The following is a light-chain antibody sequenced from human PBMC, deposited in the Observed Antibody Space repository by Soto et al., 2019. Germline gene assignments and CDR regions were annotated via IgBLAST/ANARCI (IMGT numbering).Light chain of an antibody. V-gene: IGKV1-6*01. CDR2: GAS. CDR3: LQDFSYPRT. CDR1: QGIRTD. Sequence: AGQPTPSPSPPAAAGGDRVPITCRASQGIRTDLGWYQQSPGKAPKALIVGASTLQSGVPSRFSGSGSGTDFTLTISSLQPEDSATYYCLQDFSYPRTFGQGTKVDI. J-gene: IGKJ1*01.